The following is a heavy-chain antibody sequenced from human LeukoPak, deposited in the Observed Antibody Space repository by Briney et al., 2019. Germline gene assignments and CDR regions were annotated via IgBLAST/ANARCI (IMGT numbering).Heavy chain of an antibody. CDR3: ARKYCSSTSRLFDY. Sequence: TGGSLRLSCAASGFTFSSYEMNWVRQAPGKGLEWVSYISTSGSPIYYADSAKGRFTISRDNAKNSLYLQMNSLRAEDTAVYYCARKYCSSTSRLFDYWGQGTLVTVSS. CDR1: GFTFSSYE. CDR2: ISTSGSPI. D-gene: IGHD2-2*01. J-gene: IGHJ4*02. V-gene: IGHV3-48*03.